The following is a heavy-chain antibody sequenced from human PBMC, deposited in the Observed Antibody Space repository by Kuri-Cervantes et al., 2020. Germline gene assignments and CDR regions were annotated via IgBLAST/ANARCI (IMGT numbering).Heavy chain of an antibody. Sequence: SVKVSCKASGFTFTSSAVQWVRQARGQRLEWIGWIVVGSGNTNYAQKFQERVTITRDMSTSTAYMELSSLRSEDTAVYYCARGGYCSSTSCPPPDYYYYYMDVWGKGTTVTVSS. CDR1: GFTFTSSA. V-gene: IGHV1-58*01. CDR3: ARGGYCSSTSCPPPDYYYYYMDV. CDR2: IVVGSGNT. J-gene: IGHJ6*03. D-gene: IGHD2-2*03.